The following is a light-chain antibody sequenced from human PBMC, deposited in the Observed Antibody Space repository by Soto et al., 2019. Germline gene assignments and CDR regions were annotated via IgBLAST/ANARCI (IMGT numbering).Light chain of an antibody. Sequence: QSVLTQPPSASGTPGQRVTISCSGSSSNIGSNTVNWYQQLPGTAPKLLIYSNNLRPSGVPDRFSGSKSDTSASLAISGLQSEDEADYYCAAWDDSLNGHAVFGGGTKLTVL. CDR3: AAWDDSLNGHAV. J-gene: IGLJ2*01. CDR1: SSNIGSNT. V-gene: IGLV1-44*01. CDR2: SNN.